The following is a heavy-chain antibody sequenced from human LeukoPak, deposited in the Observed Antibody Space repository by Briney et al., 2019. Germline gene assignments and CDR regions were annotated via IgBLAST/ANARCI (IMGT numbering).Heavy chain of an antibody. V-gene: IGHV3-23*01. J-gene: IGHJ4*02. D-gene: IGHD6-19*01. Sequence: GASLRLSCAASEFTFKEYGMSWVRQAPGKGLEWVSTINDNGANTHYADSVKGRFTISRDSSKNTLFLQMNSLRADDTARYYCTKGDGGWYPIDSWGQGTLIIVSS. CDR1: EFTFKEYG. CDR3: TKGDGGWYPIDS. CDR2: INDNGANT.